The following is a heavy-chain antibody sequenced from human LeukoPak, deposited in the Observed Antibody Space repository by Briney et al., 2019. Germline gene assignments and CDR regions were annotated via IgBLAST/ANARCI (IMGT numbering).Heavy chain of an antibody. CDR1: GFTFSSYA. CDR2: ILYDGSNK. V-gene: IGHV3-30*04. CDR3: AREPQTTGGQLRYFDLFINPQPTLDY. J-gene: IGHJ4*02. D-gene: IGHD3-9*01. Sequence: GRSLRLSCAASGFTFSSYAMHWVRQAPGKGLEWVAVILYDGSNKYYADSVKGRFTISRDNSKNTLYLQMNSLRAEDTAVYYCAREPQTTGGQLRYFDLFINPQPTLDYWGQGTLVTVSS.